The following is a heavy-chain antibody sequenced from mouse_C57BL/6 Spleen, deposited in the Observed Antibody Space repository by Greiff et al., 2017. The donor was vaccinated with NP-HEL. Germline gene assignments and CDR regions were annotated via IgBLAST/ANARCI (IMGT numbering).Heavy chain of an antibody. CDR3: ARDGGLDPVAWFAY. J-gene: IGHJ3*01. CDR1: GFTFSSYA. CDR2: ISDGGSYT. Sequence: EVHLVESGGGLVKPGGSLKLSCAASGFTFSSYAMSWVRQTPEKRLEWVATISDGGSYTYYPDNVKGRFTISRDNAKNNLYLQMSHLKSEDTAMYYCARDGGLDPVAWFAYWGQGTLVTVSA. D-gene: IGHD1-3*01. V-gene: IGHV5-4*01.